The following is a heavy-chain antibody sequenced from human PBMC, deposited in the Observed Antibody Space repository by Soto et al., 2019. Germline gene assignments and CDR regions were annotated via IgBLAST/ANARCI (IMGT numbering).Heavy chain of an antibody. CDR2: IKNDGSEQ. CDR3: SRENWFQDY. J-gene: IGHJ4*02. Sequence: EVQLVESGGALVQPGGSLRLSCAASGFTFTTYYMTWVRQAPGKGLEWVASIKNDGSEQYYVDSVKGRFTISRDNATNSLYLQMHSLRVGDTALYYCSRENWFQDYWGQGTLVTVSS. CDR1: GFTFTTYY. V-gene: IGHV3-7*03. D-gene: IGHD3-10*01.